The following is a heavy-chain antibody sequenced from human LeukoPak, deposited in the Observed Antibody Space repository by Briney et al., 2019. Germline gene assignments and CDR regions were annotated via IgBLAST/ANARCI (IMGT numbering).Heavy chain of an antibody. J-gene: IGHJ4*02. CDR2: ISSSSSYI. D-gene: IGHD3-10*01. CDR3: ARAGDYYGSGSYYKPFDY. V-gene: IGHV3-21*01. Sequence: GGSLRLSCAASGFTFSSCSMNWVRQAPGKGLEWVSSISSSSSYIYYADSVKGRFTISRDNAKNSLYLQMNSLRAEDTAVYYCARAGDYYGSGSYYKPFDYWGQGTLVTVSS. CDR1: GFTFSSCS.